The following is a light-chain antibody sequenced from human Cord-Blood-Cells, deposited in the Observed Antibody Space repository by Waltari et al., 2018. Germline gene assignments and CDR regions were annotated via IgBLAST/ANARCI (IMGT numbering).Light chain of an antibody. CDR2: AAS. CDR1: QSISSY. Sequence: DIKMTQPPSSLSASVGDRVTITCRASQSISSYLNWYQQKPGKAPKLLIYAASSLQSGVPSRFSGSGSGTDFTLTISSLQPEDFATYYCQQSYSTLYTFGQGTKLEIK. CDR3: QQSYSTLYT. J-gene: IGKJ2*01. V-gene: IGKV1-39*01.